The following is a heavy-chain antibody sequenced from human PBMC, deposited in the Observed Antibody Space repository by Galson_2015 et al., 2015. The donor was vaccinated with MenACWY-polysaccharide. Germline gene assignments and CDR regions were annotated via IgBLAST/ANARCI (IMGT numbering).Heavy chain of an antibody. J-gene: IGHJ4*02. CDR1: GCYFRGNG. CDR2: IRHDEVSN. Sequence: SLRLSCAAAGCYFRGNGMHWVRQAPVTGRDGQALIRHDEVSNPDIDAVMGRFSISRDNTQNTLYLQMNTLRPEDTAVYYCARNPSRLDIAAASNWGQGALVTVSS. V-gene: IGHV3-30*02. CDR3: ARNPSRLDIAAASN. D-gene: IGHD6-13*01.